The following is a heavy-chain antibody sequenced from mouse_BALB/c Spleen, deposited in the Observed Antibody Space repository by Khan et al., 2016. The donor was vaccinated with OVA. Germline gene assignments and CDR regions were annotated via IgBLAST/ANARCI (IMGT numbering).Heavy chain of an antibody. J-gene: IGHJ3*01. Sequence: VQLQQSGAELVKPGASVKLSCTGSGFNIKDTYMHWMNQRPEQGLEWIGRIDPANGDTKYGPKFQDKATLTADTSSNTAYLQLGSLTSEDSAVYFCATRYGSPFAYWGQGTLVSVS. CDR3: ATRYGSPFAY. CDR1: GFNIKDTY. V-gene: IGHV14-3*02. D-gene: IGHD2-1*01. CDR2: IDPANGDT.